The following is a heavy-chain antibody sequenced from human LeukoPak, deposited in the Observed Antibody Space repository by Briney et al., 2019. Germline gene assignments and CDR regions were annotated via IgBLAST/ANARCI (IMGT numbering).Heavy chain of an antibody. D-gene: IGHD2-2*01. Sequence: PGGSLRLSCAASGFTFSSYSMNWVRQAPGKGLEWVSSISSSSSYIYYADSVKGRFTISRDNSKNTLYLQMNSLRPEDTAVYYCARDIVVPAASGRYFDYWGQGTLITVSS. CDR2: ISSSSSYI. CDR3: ARDIVVPAASGRYFDY. J-gene: IGHJ4*02. V-gene: IGHV3-21*01. CDR1: GFTFSSYS.